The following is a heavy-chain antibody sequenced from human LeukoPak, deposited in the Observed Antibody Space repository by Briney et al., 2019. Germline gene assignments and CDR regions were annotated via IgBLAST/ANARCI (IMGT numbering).Heavy chain of an antibody. J-gene: IGHJ4*02. D-gene: IGHD6-13*01. CDR1: GYTFTGYY. CDR3: ASGQLRIAAAGTQGLPTH. CDR2: INPSGGGA. Sequence: ASVKVSCKASGYTFTGYYMHWVRQAPGQGLEWVGIINPSGGGASYAQEFQGRVTMTRDTSTSTVYMELNSLRSDDTAVYYCASGQLRIAAAGTQGLPTHWGQGTLVTVSS. V-gene: IGHV1-46*01.